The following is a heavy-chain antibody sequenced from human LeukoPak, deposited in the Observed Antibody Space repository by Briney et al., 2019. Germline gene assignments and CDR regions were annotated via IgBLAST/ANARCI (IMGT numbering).Heavy chain of an antibody. CDR2: IYYSGST. Sequence: SETLSLTCTVSGGSISSYYLSWIRQPPGKGLEWIGYIYYSGSTNYNPSLKGRVTISVATSKNQFSLKLSSVTAADTAVYYCARQKTTANPYFFDYWGQGTLVTVSS. D-gene: IGHD4-17*01. V-gene: IGHV4-59*01. CDR1: GGSISSYY. J-gene: IGHJ4*02. CDR3: ARQKTTANPYFFDY.